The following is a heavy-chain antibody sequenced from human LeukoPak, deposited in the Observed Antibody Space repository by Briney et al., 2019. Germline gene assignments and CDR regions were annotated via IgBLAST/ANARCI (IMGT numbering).Heavy chain of an antibody. CDR2: IIPIFGTA. CDR3: ARSGIAAAGDEGFDY. CDR1: GGTFSIYA. V-gene: IGHV1-69*13. Sequence: PSVNVSCTASGGTFSIYAISWVRQAPGQGLEWMGGIIPIFGTANYAQKFQGRVTITADESTSTAYMELSSLRSEDTAVYYCARSGIAAAGDEGFDYWGQGTLVTVSS. J-gene: IGHJ4*02. D-gene: IGHD6-13*01.